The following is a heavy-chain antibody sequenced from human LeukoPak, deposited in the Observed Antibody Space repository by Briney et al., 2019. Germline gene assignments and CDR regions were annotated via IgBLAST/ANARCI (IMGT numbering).Heavy chain of an antibody. Sequence: GGSLRLSLAAPGFPFTSYGMHWVRPAPGKGLEWVAVISYDGSNKYYADSVKGRFTISRDNSKNTLYLQMNSLRAEDTAVYYCAKKEVAYDYWGQGTLVTVSS. CDR2: ISYDGSNK. D-gene: IGHD5-12*01. J-gene: IGHJ4*02. CDR3: AKKEVAYDY. V-gene: IGHV3-30*18. CDR1: GFPFTSYG.